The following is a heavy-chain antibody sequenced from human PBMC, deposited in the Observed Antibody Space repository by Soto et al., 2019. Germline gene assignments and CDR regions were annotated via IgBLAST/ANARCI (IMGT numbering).Heavy chain of an antibody. V-gene: IGHV3-48*02. D-gene: IGHD3-10*01. J-gene: IGHJ1*01. Sequence: EVQLVESGGGLVQPGGSLRLSCAASGFTFSSYSMNWVRQAPGKGLEWVSYISSSSSTIYYADSVKGRFTISRDNAKNSLYLQMNSLRDDDTAVYYCARELGGSTPFFQHWGQGTLVTVSS. CDR3: ARELGGSTPFFQH. CDR2: ISSSSSTI. CDR1: GFTFSSYS.